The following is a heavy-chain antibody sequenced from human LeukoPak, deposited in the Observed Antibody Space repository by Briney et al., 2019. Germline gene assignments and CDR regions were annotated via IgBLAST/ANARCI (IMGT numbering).Heavy chain of an antibody. V-gene: IGHV1-2*04. J-gene: IGHJ4*02. CDR1: GYTFTGYY. Sequence: ASVKVSCKASGYTFTGYYIHWVRQAPGQGLEWLGWINPNSGGTNYAQKFQGWVTMTRDTSISTAYMELSGLRSDDTAVYYCTRKTSSRYFDYWGQGTLVTVSS. CDR3: TRKTSSRYFDY. CDR2: INPNSGGT.